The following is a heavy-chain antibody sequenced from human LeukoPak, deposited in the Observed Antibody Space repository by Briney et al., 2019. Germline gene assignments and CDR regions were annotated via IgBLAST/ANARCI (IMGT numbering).Heavy chain of an antibody. Sequence: SQTLSLTCAISGDSVSRNTAGWSWIRQSPSRGLEWLGRTYYRSKWYSDFAPSVRNRITINPDTSKNQFSLKLSSVTAADTAVYYRAGGRDGYNNFDYWGQGTLVTVSS. CDR3: AGGRDGYNNFDY. J-gene: IGHJ4*02. CDR2: TYYRSKWYS. V-gene: IGHV6-1*01. CDR1: GDSVSRNTAG. D-gene: IGHD5-24*01.